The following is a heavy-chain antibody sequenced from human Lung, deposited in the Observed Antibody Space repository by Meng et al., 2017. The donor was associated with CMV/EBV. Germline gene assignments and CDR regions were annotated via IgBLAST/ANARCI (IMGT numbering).Heavy chain of an antibody. CDR3: ARSVTIYRIDV. V-gene: IGHV1-18*01. Sequence: ASVXVSCKASDYSFTSYGISWVRQAPGQGLEWIGWINTYKGNTNYAQKFQGRVTMTAETSTSTVYMEVRGLRFDDTAIYYCARSVTIYRIDVWGLGTAVTV. D-gene: IGHD2-2*01. J-gene: IGHJ6*02. CDR2: INTYKGNT. CDR1: DYSFTSYG.